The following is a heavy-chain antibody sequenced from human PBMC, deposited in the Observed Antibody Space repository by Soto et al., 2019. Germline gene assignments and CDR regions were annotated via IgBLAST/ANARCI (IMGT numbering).Heavy chain of an antibody. CDR2: IYNSGTT. V-gene: IGHV4-61*01. D-gene: IGHD3-10*01. CDR3: ARAHYYGLGRRRSMDV. J-gene: IGHJ6*02. Sequence: QVQLQESGPGLANPSETLSLTCTVSGDPVSSVSYYWTWIRQPPGKGLEWIGYIYNSGTTNSNPSLKSRVTISVDTSKNQFSLKLTSVTAADTAVYYCARAHYYGLGRRRSMDVWGQGTTVTVSS. CDR1: GDPVSSVSYY.